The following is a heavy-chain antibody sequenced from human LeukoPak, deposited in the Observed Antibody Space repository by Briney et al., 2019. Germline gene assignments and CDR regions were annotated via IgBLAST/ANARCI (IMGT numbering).Heavy chain of an antibody. CDR3: AKVGGHSGWYFVAGIFDY. Sequence: PGGSLRLSCAASGFTFSSYAMSWVRQAPGKGLEWVSAISGSGGSTYYADSVKGRFTISRDNSMNTLYLQMNSLRAEDTAVYYCAKVGGHSGWYFVAGIFDYWGQGTLVTVSS. CDR1: GFTFSSYA. CDR2: ISGSGGST. J-gene: IGHJ4*02. V-gene: IGHV3-23*01. D-gene: IGHD6-19*01.